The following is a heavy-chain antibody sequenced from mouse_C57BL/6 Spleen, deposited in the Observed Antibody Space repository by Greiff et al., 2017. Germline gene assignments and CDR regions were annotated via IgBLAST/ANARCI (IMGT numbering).Heavy chain of an antibody. D-gene: IGHD1-1*01. CDR2: INPSTGGT. V-gene: IGHV1-42*01. CDR1: GYSFTGYY. J-gene: IGHJ2*01. CDR3: ARWGNTTKDY. Sequence: VQLKESGPELVKPGASVKISCKASGYSFTGYYMNWVKQSPEKSLEWIGEINPSTGGTTYNQKFKAKATLTVDKSSSTAYMQLKSLTSEDSAVYYCARWGNTTKDYWGQGTTLTVSS.